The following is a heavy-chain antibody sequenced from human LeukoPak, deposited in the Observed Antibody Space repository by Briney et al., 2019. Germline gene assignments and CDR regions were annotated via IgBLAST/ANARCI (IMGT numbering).Heavy chain of an antibody. CDR3: ARGSYYAFAM. D-gene: IGHD3-10*01. Sequence: GGSLRLSCAASGFTFSSYWMLWVRQAPGKGLVWVSYIKTDGRTTTYADSVKGRFTISRDNAKNTLYLQMNSLRAEDTAMYYCARGSYYAFAMWGQGTMVTISS. CDR2: IKTDGRTT. V-gene: IGHV3-74*01. J-gene: IGHJ3*02. CDR1: GFTFSSYW.